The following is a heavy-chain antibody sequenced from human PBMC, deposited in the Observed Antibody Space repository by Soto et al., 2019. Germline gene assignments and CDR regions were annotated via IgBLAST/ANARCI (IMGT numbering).Heavy chain of an antibody. D-gene: IGHD3-3*01. V-gene: IGHV3-23*01. J-gene: IGHJ4*02. CDR2: ISGSGGST. CDR3: VCRRITIFGVVTASVHFDY. CDR1: GFTFSSYA. Sequence: GGSLRLSCAASGFTFSSYAMSWVRQAPGKGLEWVSAISGSGGSTYYADSVKGRFTISRDNSKNTLYLQMNSLRAEDTAVYYCVCRRITIFGVVTASVHFDYWGQGTLVTVSS.